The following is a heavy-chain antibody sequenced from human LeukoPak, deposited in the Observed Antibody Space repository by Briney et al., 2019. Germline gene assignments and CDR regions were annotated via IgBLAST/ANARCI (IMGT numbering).Heavy chain of an antibody. V-gene: IGHV3-30*02. J-gene: IGHJ3*02. CDR2: IRYDGSNK. Sequence: PGGSLRLSCAASGFTFSSYGMHWVRQAPGKGLEWVAFIRYDGSNKYYADSVKGRFTISRDNSKNTLYLQMNSLRAEDTAVYYCAKLGYCSSTSCYRRVMGAFDIWGQGTMVTVSS. CDR1: GFTFSSYG. CDR3: AKLGYCSSTSCYRRVMGAFDI. D-gene: IGHD2-2*01.